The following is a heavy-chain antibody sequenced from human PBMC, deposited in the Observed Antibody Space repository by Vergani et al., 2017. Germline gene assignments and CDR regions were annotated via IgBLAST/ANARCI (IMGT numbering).Heavy chain of an antibody. V-gene: IGHV5-51*01. D-gene: IGHD3-3*01. CDR2: IFPGDSQI. J-gene: IGHJ3*02. CDR1: GFSFSTYW. Sequence: EVPLVPSGAEVKQPGASLKISCKCSGFSFSTYWIGLVRQMPGKGLEWMGLIFPGDSQIRSGLSFQGRVTISADKSISTAYLQWYSLQASDTAMYYCGILGDGYYYHGFDIWGQGTAVTVSS. CDR3: GILGDGYYYHGFDI.